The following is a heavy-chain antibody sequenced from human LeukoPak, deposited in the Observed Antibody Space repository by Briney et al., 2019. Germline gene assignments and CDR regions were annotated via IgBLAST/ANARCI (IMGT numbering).Heavy chain of an antibody. J-gene: IGHJ4*02. CDR1: GFTFSDSA. Sequence: GGSLRLSCAASGFTFSDSAIHWVRQASGKGLEWAGRIKNKANTYATAYAASVKGRFTISRDDSKNTAYLQMNSLKTEDTAVYYCARLFDTSDYYYKGFDYWGQGTLVTVSS. D-gene: IGHD3-22*01. CDR3: ARLFDTSDYYYKGFDY. CDR2: IKNKANTYAT. V-gene: IGHV3-73*01.